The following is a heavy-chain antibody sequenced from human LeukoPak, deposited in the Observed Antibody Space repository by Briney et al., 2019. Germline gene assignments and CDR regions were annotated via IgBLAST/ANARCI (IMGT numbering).Heavy chain of an antibody. Sequence: GASVKVSCKASGYTLTDHYMHWLRQTRGHGLEWMGWINPTNGFAVYGQAFQGRVTMTRDTSISTVYMELTNLSSDDTGVYYCAKEGYSNGPDPWGPGSLATVSS. CDR3: AKEGYSNGPDP. V-gene: IGHV1-2*02. CDR1: GYTLTDHY. J-gene: IGHJ5*02. CDR2: INPTNGFA. D-gene: IGHD5-12*01.